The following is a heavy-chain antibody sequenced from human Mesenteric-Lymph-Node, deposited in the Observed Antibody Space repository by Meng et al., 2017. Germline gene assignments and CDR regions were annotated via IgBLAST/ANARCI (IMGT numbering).Heavy chain of an antibody. D-gene: IGHD2-8*02. V-gene: IGHV4-34*12. CDR1: GGSLSGAY. CDR2: IIHGVSP. CDR3: ARRPTGIDY. J-gene: IGHJ4*02. Sequence: QVNIPQGGGGLLTHSEPLSFILFVYGGSLSGAYWNWIRQPPGKGLEWIGEIIHGVSPSYNPSLKSRVPISIDTSKNQLSLMLSSVTAADTAVYYCARRPTGIDYWGQGTLVTVSS.